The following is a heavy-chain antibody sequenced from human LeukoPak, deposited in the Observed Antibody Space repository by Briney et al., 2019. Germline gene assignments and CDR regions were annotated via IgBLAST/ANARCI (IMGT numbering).Heavy chain of an antibody. J-gene: IGHJ4*02. CDR2: ISGYNGDT. Sequence: GASVRVSCKASGYTFTHHGITWVRQAPGQGLEWMGWISGYNGDTNYAQKFQGRVTLTTDTSTSTVYMELRSLRSDDTAVYYCARDPTNTSGPNAYFDYWGQGTQVTVSS. V-gene: IGHV1-18*01. CDR1: GYTFTHHG. D-gene: IGHD6-19*01. CDR3: ARDPTNTSGPNAYFDY.